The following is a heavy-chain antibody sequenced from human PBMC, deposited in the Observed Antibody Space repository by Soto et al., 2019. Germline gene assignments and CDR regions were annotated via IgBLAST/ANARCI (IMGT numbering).Heavy chain of an antibody. Sequence: EVQLVESGGGLVKPGGSLRLSCAASGVTFSSYSMNWVRQAPGKGLEWVSSISSSSSYIYYADSVKGRFTISRDNAKNSLYLQMYSLRAEDTAVYYCARDRPWGSYYDSSASTVGGDYWGQGTLGTVSS. D-gene: IGHD3-22*01. CDR3: ARDRPWGSYYDSSASTVGGDY. J-gene: IGHJ4*02. CDR2: ISSSSSYI. V-gene: IGHV3-21*01. CDR1: GVTFSSYS.